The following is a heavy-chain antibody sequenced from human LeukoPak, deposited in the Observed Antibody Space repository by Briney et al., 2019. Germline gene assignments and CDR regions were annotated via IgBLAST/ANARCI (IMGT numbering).Heavy chain of an antibody. CDR1: GFTFSSYS. Sequence: PGGSLRLSCAASGFTFSSYSMNWVRQAPGKGLEWVSSISSSSSYIYYADSVKGRFTISRDNAKNSLYLQMNSLRAEDTAVYYCASVASWHRFFWFDPWGQGTLVTVSS. V-gene: IGHV3-21*01. J-gene: IGHJ5*02. CDR3: ASVASWHRFFWFDP. CDR2: ISSSSSYI. D-gene: IGHD3-3*01.